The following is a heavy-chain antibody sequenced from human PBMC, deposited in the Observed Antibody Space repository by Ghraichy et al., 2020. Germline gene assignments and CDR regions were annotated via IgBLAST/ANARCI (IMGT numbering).Heavy chain of an antibody. V-gene: IGHV1-69*04. CDR3: ARDKYTTIFGVVIIDNWFDP. Sequence: SVKVSCKASGGTFSSYAISWVRQAPGQGLEWMGRIIPILGIANYAQKFQGRVTITADKSTSTAYMELSSLRSEDTAVYYCARDKYTTIFGVVIIDNWFDPWGQGTLVTVSS. CDR1: GGTFSSYA. D-gene: IGHD3-3*01. J-gene: IGHJ5*02. CDR2: IIPILGIA.